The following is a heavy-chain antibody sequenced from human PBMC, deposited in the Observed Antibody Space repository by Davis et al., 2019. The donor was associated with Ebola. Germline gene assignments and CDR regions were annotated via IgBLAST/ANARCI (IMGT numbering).Heavy chain of an antibody. V-gene: IGHV1-69*13. Sequence: AASVKVSCKASGGTFSSYAISWVRQAPGQGLEWMGGIIPIFGTANYAQKFQGRVTITADESTSTAYMELSSLRSEDTAVYYCARDSRWLVPGTYYYYGMDVWGQGTTVTVSS. CDR2: IIPIFGTA. J-gene: IGHJ6*02. CDR3: ARDSRWLVPGTYYYYGMDV. D-gene: IGHD6-19*01. CDR1: GGTFSSYA.